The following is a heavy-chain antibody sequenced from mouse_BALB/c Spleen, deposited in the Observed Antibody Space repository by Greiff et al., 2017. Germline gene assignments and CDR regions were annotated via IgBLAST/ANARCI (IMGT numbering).Heavy chain of an antibody. CDR3: AREEDYYVDY. Sequence: QVQLQQSGAELVRPGTSVKISCKASGYAFTNYWLGWVKQRPGHGLEWIGDIYTGSGNTYYNEKFKGKATLTADKTSSTAYMQLSSLTSEDSAVYFCAREEDYYVDYWGQGTTLTVSS. CDR2: IYTGSGNT. V-gene: IGHV1-63*01. CDR1: GYAFTNYW. J-gene: IGHJ2*01.